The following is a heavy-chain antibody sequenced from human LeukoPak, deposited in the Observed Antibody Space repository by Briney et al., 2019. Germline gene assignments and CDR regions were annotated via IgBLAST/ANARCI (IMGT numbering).Heavy chain of an antibody. CDR3: ARVPGAPSDTAMVSPPIDY. V-gene: IGHV1-18*01. D-gene: IGHD5-18*01. Sequence: ASVKVSCKASGYTFTSYGISWVRQAPGQGLERMGWISAYNGNTNYAQKLQGRVTMTTDTSTSTAYMELRSLRSDDTAVYYCARVPGAPSDTAMVSPPIDYWGQGTLVTVSS. CDR2: ISAYNGNT. CDR1: GYTFTSYG. J-gene: IGHJ4*02.